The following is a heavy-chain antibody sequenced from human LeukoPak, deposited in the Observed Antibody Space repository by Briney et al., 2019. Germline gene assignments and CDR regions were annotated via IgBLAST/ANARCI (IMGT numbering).Heavy chain of an antibody. V-gene: IGHV3-23*01. CDR1: GFTFSSYA. CDR3: AKSTIFGEYYFDY. J-gene: IGHJ4*02. CDR2: ISVSGGST. D-gene: IGHD3-3*01. Sequence: GGSLRLSCVASGFTFSSYAMSWVRQAPGKGREWVSAISVSGGSTYYADSVKGRFTISRDNSKNTLYLQMNSLRAEDTAVYYCAKSTIFGEYYFDYWGQGTLVTVSS.